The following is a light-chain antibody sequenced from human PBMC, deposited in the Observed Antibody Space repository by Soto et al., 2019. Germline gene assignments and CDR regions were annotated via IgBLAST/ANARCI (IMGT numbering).Light chain of an antibody. V-gene: IGLV1-44*01. CDR3: ATWDDSLIGVV. CDR2: SNN. J-gene: IGLJ2*01. CDR1: NSNIGSNS. Sequence: QPVLSQPPSASGTPGQRVTISCSGSNSNIGSNSVYWYQQLPGTAPKLVMFSNNQRPSGVPDRFSGSQSVTSASLAISGLQSEDEGDYYCATWDDSLIGVVFGGGTKVTVL.